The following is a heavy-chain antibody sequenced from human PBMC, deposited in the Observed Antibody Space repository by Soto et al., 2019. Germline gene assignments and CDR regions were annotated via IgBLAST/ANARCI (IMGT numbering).Heavy chain of an antibody. CDR3: ARDGTVTYGMDV. V-gene: IGHV3-30-3*01. J-gene: IGHJ6*02. CDR2: ISYDGSNK. CDR1: GFTFSSYA. D-gene: IGHD4-4*01. Sequence: RRLSCAASGFTFSSYAMHWVRQAPGKGLEWVAVISYDGSNKYYADSVKGRFTISRDNSKNTLYLQMNSLRAEDTAVYYCARDGTVTYGMDVWGQGTTVTVSS.